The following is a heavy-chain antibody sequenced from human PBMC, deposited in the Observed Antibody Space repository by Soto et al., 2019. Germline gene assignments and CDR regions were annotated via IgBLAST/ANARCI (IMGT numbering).Heavy chain of an antibody. D-gene: IGHD1-20*01. Sequence: SETLSLTCAVSGGFVRSDDHYWGWIRQPPGRGLEWIGSILYTGSSYYNPSLKSRVSMSVDTSRNLFSLNLTSVTAADAARYYCARLNTGLNNRGKAFDYWGQGAQVTVSS. V-gene: IGHV4-39*02. CDR1: GGFVRSDDHY. J-gene: IGHJ4*02. CDR2: ILYTGSS. CDR3: ARLNTGLNNRGKAFDY.